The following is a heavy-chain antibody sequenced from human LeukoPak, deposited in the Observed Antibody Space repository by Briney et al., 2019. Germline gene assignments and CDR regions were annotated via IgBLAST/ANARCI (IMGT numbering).Heavy chain of an antibody. CDR2: INPNSGGT. V-gene: IGHV1-2*02. Sequence: ASVKASCKASGYTFTGYYMHWVRQAPGQGIEWMGWINPNSGGTSSGQKFQGRVTMARDTSISTAYMVLSRLRSDDTAVYYCARGAGSKFDYWGQGTLVTVSS. CDR3: ARGAGSKFDY. D-gene: IGHD1-1*01. J-gene: IGHJ4*02. CDR1: GYTFTGYY.